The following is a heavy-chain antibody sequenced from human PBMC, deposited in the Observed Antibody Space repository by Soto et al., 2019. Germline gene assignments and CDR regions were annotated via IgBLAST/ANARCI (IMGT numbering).Heavy chain of an antibody. CDR3: ARTRVMTGLDP. V-gene: IGHV4-61*08. CDR2: IYYSGST. D-gene: IGHD2-21*02. CDR1: VVSISIGGYY. Sequence: PSETLCIACTFSVVSISIGGYYWSWIRQHPGKGLEWIGNIYYSGSTNYNPSLKSRVTISVDTSKNQFSLKLSSVTAADTAVYYCARTRVMTGLDPWGQGTMVTVSS. J-gene: IGHJ5*02.